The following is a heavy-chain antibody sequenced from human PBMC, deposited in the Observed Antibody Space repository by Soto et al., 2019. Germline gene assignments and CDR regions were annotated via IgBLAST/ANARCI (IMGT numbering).Heavy chain of an antibody. V-gene: IGHV5-51*01. CDR2: IYPGDSDT. Sequence: GESRKISCKGSGYSFTSYWIGWVRQMPGKGLEWMGIIYPGDSDTRYSPSFQGQVTISADKSISTAYLQWSSLKASDTAMYYCARQRYYYDSSGYGFGYCGQGTIVTVYS. CDR3: ARQRYYYDSSGYGFGY. D-gene: IGHD3-22*01. J-gene: IGHJ4*02. CDR1: GYSFTSYW.